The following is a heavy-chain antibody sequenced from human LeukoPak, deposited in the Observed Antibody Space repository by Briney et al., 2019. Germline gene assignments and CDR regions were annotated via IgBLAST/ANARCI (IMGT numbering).Heavy chain of an antibody. V-gene: IGHV4-30-4*01. CDR3: ARQSSTQTYYYDSSPYYFDY. CDR2: IYYSGST. CDR1: GGSISSGDYY. J-gene: IGHJ4*02. D-gene: IGHD3-22*01. Sequence: SETLSLTCTVSGGSISSGDYYWSWIRQPPGKGLEWIGYIYYSGSTYYNPSLKSRVTISVDTTKNQSSLKLSSVTAADTAVYYCARQSSTQTYYYDSSPYYFDYWGQGTLVTVSS.